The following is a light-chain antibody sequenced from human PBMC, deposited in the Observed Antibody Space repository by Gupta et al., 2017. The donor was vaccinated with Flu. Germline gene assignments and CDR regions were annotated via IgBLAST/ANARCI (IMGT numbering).Light chain of an antibody. V-gene: IGLV3-10*01. J-gene: IGLJ3*02. CDR1: ALQKKY. Sequence: SYELTQPPSVSVSPGQTARITCSGDALQKKYAYWSQQKSGQAPVLVIYEDSKRPSGIPERCSGSSSGTIATLTISGAQVEDEADYYCYSTDSSGNHGVFGGGTKLTVL. CDR3: YSTDSSGNHGV. CDR2: EDS.